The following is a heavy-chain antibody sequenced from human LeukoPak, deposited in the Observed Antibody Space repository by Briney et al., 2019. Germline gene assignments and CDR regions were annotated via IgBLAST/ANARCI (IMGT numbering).Heavy chain of an antibody. Sequence: PSETLSLTCAVYGGSFSGYYWSWIRQPPGKGLEWIGETNHSGSTNYNPSLKSRVTISVDTSKNQFSLKLSSVTAADTAVYYCARVYSSSSKTHYYYYMDVWGKGTTVTVSS. CDR1: GGSFSGYY. D-gene: IGHD6-6*01. J-gene: IGHJ6*03. V-gene: IGHV4-34*01. CDR3: ARVYSSSSKTHYYYYMDV. CDR2: TNHSGST.